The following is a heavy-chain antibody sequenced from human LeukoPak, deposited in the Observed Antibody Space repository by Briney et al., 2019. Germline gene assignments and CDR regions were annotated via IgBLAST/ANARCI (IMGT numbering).Heavy chain of an antibody. CDR1: GGCISSSSYY. V-gene: IGHV4-39*02. CDR2: IYYSGST. D-gene: IGHD2-2*01. CDR3: ARERPHQIVVGPAGWFDP. J-gene: IGHJ5*02. Sequence: SETLSLTCTVSGGCISSSSYYWGWIRQPPGKGLEWIGSIYYSGSTYYNPSLKSRVTISVDTSKNQFSLKLSSVTAADTAVYYCARERPHQIVVGPAGWFDPWGQGTLVTVSS.